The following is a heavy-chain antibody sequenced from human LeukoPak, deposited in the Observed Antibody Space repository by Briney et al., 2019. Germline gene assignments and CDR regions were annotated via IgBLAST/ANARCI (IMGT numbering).Heavy chain of an antibody. CDR2: IYYSGST. Sequence: SETLSLTCSVSGGSITTNFWSWIRQPPGKGLEWIGHIYYSGSTNYNPSLKSRVTISEDTSKNQFSLKLNSVTAADTAIYYCAREGKATNGGYSYYAMDVWGQGTTVSVSS. J-gene: IGHJ6*02. V-gene: IGHV4-59*01. CDR3: AREGKATNGGYSYYAMDV. D-gene: IGHD4-23*01. CDR1: GGSITTNF.